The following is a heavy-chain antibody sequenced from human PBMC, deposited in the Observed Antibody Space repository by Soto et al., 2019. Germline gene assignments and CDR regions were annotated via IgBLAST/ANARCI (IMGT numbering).Heavy chain of an antibody. CDR3: ARGKRYTNDY. D-gene: IGHD2-2*02. Sequence: QVQLVQYGAEVKKPGASVKVSCKASGYTFSNYDINWVRQATGQGLEWMGWMSPNSGRTGYAQKFQGRVTMTRNTSSSTAYMELSSLRSEDTAVYYCARGKRYTNDYWGQGTLVTVSS. CDR1: GYTFSNYD. J-gene: IGHJ4*02. CDR2: MSPNSGRT. V-gene: IGHV1-8*01.